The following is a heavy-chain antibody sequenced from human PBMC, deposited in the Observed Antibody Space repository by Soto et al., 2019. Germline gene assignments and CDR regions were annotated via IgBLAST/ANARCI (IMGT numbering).Heavy chain of an antibody. D-gene: IGHD6-6*01. CDR3: ARTDAYNSSFFDS. V-gene: IGHV4-31*03. CDR2: IYHTGRT. CDR1: GDSVNSAY. J-gene: IGHJ4*02. Sequence: QVQLQEMGPGLVKPSQTLTVTCTVSGDSVNSAYWSWIRQLPGKGLEWMGNIYHTGRTFYNPSLKSRLAISIDTSKPLFSLKPRSVTASDTAVYYCARTDAYNSSFFDSWGQGTVVTVSS.